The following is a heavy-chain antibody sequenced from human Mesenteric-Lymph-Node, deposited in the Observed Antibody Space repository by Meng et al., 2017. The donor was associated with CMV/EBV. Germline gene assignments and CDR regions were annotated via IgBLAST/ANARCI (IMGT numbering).Heavy chain of an antibody. CDR3: ARMYYYDSGSYYVDY. CDR2: IYWDDDK. CDR1: GFSLSTSGVG. V-gene: IGHV2-5*02. D-gene: IGHD3-10*01. Sequence: SGFSLSTSGVGVGWIRQPPGKALEWLALIYWDDDKRYSPSLKSRLTITKDTSKNRVVLTMTNMDPVDTATYYCARMYYYDSGSYYVDYWGQGTLVTVSS. J-gene: IGHJ4*02.